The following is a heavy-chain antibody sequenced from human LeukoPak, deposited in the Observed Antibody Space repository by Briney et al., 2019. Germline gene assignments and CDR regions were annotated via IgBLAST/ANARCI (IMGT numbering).Heavy chain of an antibody. J-gene: IGHJ3*02. CDR3: AGGEIVASAFDI. D-gene: IGHD5-12*01. CDR1: GFTFSSYW. Sequence: GGSLRLSCAASGFTFSSYWMHWVRQAPGKGLVWVSRINSDGSSTSYADSVKGRFTISRDNAKNSLYLQMNSLRAEDTALYYCAGGEIVASAFDIWGQGTMVTVSS. V-gene: IGHV3-74*01. CDR2: INSDGSST.